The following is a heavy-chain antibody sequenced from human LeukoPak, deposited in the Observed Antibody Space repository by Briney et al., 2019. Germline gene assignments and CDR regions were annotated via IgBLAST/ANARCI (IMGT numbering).Heavy chain of an antibody. CDR2: ISGCGGST. CDR3: AKEGGRMVRYFDWFSFDY. D-gene: IGHD3-9*01. Sequence: PGGSLRLSCAASGFTFSSYSMRWVRPAPGKGREWVSAISGCGGSTYYADSVKCRFTISRDNSKNTLYLQMNSLRAEDTAVYYCAKEGGRMVRYFDWFSFDYWGQGTLVTAS. J-gene: IGHJ4*02. V-gene: IGHV3-23*01. CDR1: GFTFSSYS.